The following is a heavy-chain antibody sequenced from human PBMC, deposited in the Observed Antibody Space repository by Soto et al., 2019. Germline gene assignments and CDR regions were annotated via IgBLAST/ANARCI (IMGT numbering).Heavy chain of an antibody. D-gene: IGHD2-21*02. CDR2: INPSSGGT. Sequence: GASVKVSCKDSGYAFTGYYMHWVQQAPGQGLEWMGWINPSSGGTNYAQKFQGWVTMTRDTSISTAYMELSRLRSDDTAVYYCARDKEVVTATVTYYYYGMDVWGQGTTVTVSS. CDR1: GYAFTGYY. J-gene: IGHJ6*02. CDR3: ARDKEVVTATVTYYYYGMDV. V-gene: IGHV1-2*04.